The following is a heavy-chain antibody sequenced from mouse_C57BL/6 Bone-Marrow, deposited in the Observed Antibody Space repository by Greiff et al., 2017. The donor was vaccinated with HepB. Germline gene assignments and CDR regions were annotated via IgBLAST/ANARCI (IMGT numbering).Heavy chain of an antibody. CDR2: IDPSDSYT. Sequence: VQLQQSGAELVKPGASVKLSCKASGYTFTSYWMQWVKQRPGQGLEWIGEIDPSDSYTNYNQKFKGKATLTVDTSSSTAYMQLSSLTSEDSAVYYCAREATTVVADYWGQGTTLTVSS. CDR1: GYTFTSYW. V-gene: IGHV1-50*01. J-gene: IGHJ2*01. D-gene: IGHD1-1*01. CDR3: AREATTVVADY.